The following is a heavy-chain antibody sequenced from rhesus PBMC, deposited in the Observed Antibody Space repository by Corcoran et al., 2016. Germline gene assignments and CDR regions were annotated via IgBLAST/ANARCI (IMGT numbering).Heavy chain of an antibody. Sequence: QVQLQESGPGLVKPSETLSLTCAVSGGAISSHSWSWIRQPPRRGLEWIGRISGSGWSTDYNPSLKSRVTISTDTSKNQFSLKLSSVTAADTAVYYCARAAEWVQVYFDYWGQGVLVTVSS. J-gene: IGHJ4*01. D-gene: IGHD5-24*01. CDR1: GGAISSHS. V-gene: IGHV4-160*01. CDR2: ISGSGWST. CDR3: ARAAEWVQVYFDY.